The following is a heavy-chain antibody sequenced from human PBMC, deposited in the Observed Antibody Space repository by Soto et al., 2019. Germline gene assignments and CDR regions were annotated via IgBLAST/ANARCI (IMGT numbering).Heavy chain of an antibody. CDR2: INAGNGNT. CDR1: GYTFTSYA. J-gene: IGHJ4*02. D-gene: IGHD2-15*01. V-gene: IGHV1-3*01. CDR3: ARRPGGPDGPGDY. Sequence: QVQLVQSGAEVKKPGASVKVSCKASGYTFTSYAMHWVRQAPGQRLEWMGWINAGNGNTKYSQKFQGRVTITRDTSASTAYMERSSLRSEDTAVYYGARRPGGPDGPGDYWGQGTLVTVSS.